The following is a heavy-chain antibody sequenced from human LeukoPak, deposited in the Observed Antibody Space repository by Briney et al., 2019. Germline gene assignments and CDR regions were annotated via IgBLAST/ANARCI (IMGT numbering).Heavy chain of an antibody. CDR2: INPNSGGT. CDR3: ARDRSYNWNDNWFDP. Sequence: ASVKVSCKASGYTFTGYYMHWVRQAPGQGLEWMGWINPNSGGTNYAQKFQGRVTMTRDTSISTAYMELSRLRSDDTAVYYCARDRSYNWNDNWFDPWGQGTLVTVSS. CDR1: GYTFTGYY. V-gene: IGHV1-2*02. J-gene: IGHJ5*02. D-gene: IGHD1-20*01.